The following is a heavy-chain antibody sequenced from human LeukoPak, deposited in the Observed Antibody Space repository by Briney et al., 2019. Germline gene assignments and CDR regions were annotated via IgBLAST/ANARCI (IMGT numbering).Heavy chain of an antibody. V-gene: IGHV3-21*01. D-gene: IGHD6-13*01. CDR3: ARVSLEQHSDY. CDR2: ISSSSSYI. CDR1: GFTFSSYS. J-gene: IGHJ4*02. Sequence: GGSLRLSCAASGFTFSSYSMNWVRQAPGKGLEWVSSISSSSSYIYYADSVKGRFTISRDNAKNSLYLQMNRLRAEDTAVYYCARVSLEQHSDYWGQGTLVTVSS.